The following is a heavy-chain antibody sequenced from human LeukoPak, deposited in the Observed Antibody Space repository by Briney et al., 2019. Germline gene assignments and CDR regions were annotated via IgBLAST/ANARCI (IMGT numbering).Heavy chain of an antibody. CDR2: ISSSSSYI. J-gene: IGHJ4*02. Sequence: GGSLRLSCAASGFTFSSYSMNWVRQAPGKGLEWVSSISSSSSYIYYADSVKGRFTISRDNSKNTLYLQMNSLRAEDTAVYYCAKAYRSGGSCYLFDYWGQGTLVTVSS. V-gene: IGHV3-21*04. D-gene: IGHD2-15*01. CDR1: GFTFSSYS. CDR3: AKAYRSGGSCYLFDY.